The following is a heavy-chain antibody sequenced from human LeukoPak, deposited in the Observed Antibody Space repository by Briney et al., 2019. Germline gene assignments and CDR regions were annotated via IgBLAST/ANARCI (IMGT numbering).Heavy chain of an antibody. CDR1: GFTFSSYA. D-gene: IGHD1-14*01. Sequence: QSGGSLRLSCAASGFTFSSYAMSWVRQAPGKGLEWVSAISVSGTTYYADSVKGQFTISRDNSKNTLYLQMNSLRAEDTAIYYCAKVPHLTPRGQGYFDYWGQGTLVTVSS. CDR3: AKVPHLTPRGQGYFDY. CDR2: ISVSGTT. V-gene: IGHV3-23*01. J-gene: IGHJ4*02.